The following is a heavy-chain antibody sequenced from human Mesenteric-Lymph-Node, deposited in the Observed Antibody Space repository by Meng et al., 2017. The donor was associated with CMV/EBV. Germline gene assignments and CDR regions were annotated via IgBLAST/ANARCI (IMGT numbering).Heavy chain of an antibody. CDR2: ISWDGGST. V-gene: IGHV3-43*01. D-gene: IGHD3-22*01. CDR3: AKDTDPYYYDSSGYYFDY. J-gene: IGHJ4*02. Sequence: GGSLRLSCAASGFTFDDYTMHWVRQAPGKGLEWVSLISWDGGSTYYADSVKGRFTISRDNSKNSLYLQMNSLRTEDTALYYCAKDTDPYYYDSSGYYFDYWGQGTLVTVSS. CDR1: GFTFDDYT.